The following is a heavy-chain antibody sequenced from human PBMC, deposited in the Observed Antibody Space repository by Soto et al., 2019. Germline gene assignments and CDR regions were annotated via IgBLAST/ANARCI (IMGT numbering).Heavy chain of an antibody. CDR1: GIAFISDA. V-gene: IGHV3-23*01. CDR3: AKDLRGSAY. Sequence: GGALSVSSSASGIAFISDAIGSVRQAPGKGLEWVSAISGGGSSTYYPDSVKGRFTISRDNSKNTLYLRMNSLRAGDAAVYYCAKDLRGSAYWGQGTLVTVSS. CDR2: ISGGGSST. J-gene: IGHJ4*02.